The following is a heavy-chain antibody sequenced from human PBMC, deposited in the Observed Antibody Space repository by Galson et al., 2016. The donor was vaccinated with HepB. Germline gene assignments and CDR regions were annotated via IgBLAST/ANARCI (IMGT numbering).Heavy chain of an antibody. V-gene: IGHV7-4-1*02. J-gene: IGHJ2*01. D-gene: IGHD6-13*01. CDR3: ATGRGSSRYINWFFDL. CDR2: INTNTGRP. CDR1: GNILDSYA. Sequence: SVKVSCKASGNILDSYAMNWVRQAPGQGLEWMGWINTNTGRPTYAQGFTGRFVFSWDTSVNTASVQISGLKTDDTAVYYCATGRGSSRYINWFFDLWGRGTLVTVSS.